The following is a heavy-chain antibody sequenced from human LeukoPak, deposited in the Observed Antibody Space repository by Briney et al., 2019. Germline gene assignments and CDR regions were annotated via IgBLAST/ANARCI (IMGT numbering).Heavy chain of an antibody. CDR3: ARESESSGWYDY. D-gene: IGHD6-19*01. J-gene: IGHJ4*02. CDR1: GFTLSSYW. CDR2: TNEDGSYA. Sequence: GGSLRLSCAASGFTLSSYWVHWVRQPPGKGLMWLSRTNEDGSYADYADSVKGRFTISRDNSKNSLYLQMNSLRSDDTALYYCARESESSGWYDYWGQGTLVTVSS. V-gene: IGHV3-74*01.